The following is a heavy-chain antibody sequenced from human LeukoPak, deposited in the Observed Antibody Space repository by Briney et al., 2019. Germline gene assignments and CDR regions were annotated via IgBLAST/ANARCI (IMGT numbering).Heavy chain of an antibody. CDR3: ARDTGYSYGYVDDY. Sequence: ASVKVSCKASGYTFTGYYMHWVRQAPGQGLEWMGWINPNSGGTNYAQKFQGRVTMTRDTSISTAYMELSRLSSVTAADTAVYYCARDTGYSYGYVDDYWGQGTLVTVSS. D-gene: IGHD5-18*01. CDR2: INPNSGGT. J-gene: IGHJ4*02. V-gene: IGHV1-2*02. CDR1: GYTFTGYY.